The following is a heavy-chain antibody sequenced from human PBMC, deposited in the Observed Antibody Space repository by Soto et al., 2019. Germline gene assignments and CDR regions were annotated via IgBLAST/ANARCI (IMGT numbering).Heavy chain of an antibody. CDR2: IYYSGST. D-gene: IGHD5-12*01. Sequence: QLQLQESGPGLVKPSETLSLTCTVSGGSISSSSYYWGWIRQPPGKGLEWIGSIYYSGSTYYNPSLKSRVTISVDTSKNQFSLKLSSVTAADTAVYYCASGGYDHEPDYWGQGTLVTVSS. V-gene: IGHV4-39*01. CDR1: GGSISSSSYY. CDR3: ASGGYDHEPDY. J-gene: IGHJ4*02.